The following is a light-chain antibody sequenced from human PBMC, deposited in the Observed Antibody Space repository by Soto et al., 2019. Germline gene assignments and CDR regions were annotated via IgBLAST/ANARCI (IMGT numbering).Light chain of an antibody. Sequence: SSAPLSVSPGGGATLSCWASQVIGGTLAWYQLKPGQTPRLLIYDTYTRAAGIPARCSGSGSGTEFALTFSCLQPEDFVACSYKQYKSGPTLGEGTTVDIK. CDR3: KQYKSGPT. CDR1: QVIGGT. CDR2: DTY. V-gene: IGKV3-15*01. J-gene: IGKJ4*02.